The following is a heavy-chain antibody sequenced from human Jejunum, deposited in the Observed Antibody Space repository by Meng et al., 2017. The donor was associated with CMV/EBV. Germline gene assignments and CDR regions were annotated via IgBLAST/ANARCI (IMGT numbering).Heavy chain of an antibody. CDR3: ARVVKGGNYLEY. V-gene: IGHV3-21*01. Sequence: ATSGFTLETYGMSWVRQAPGKGLEWVSSISISSYTYYADSVKGRFTISRDNAKNSLYLQMNSLRAEDTAVYYCARVVKGGNYLEYWGQGTLVTVSS. J-gene: IGHJ4*02. CDR2: ISISSYT. D-gene: IGHD4-23*01. CDR1: GFTLETYG.